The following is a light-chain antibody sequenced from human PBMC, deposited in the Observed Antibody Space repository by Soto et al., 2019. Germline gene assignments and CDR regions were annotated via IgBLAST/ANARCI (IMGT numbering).Light chain of an antibody. V-gene: IGKV3-11*01. CDR2: QTS. J-gene: IGKJ1*01. CDR3: HQRQSWPRK. Sequence: EIVLTPSPATLSSFPFYTVTLSCRPCQYINTRLALYQHRPGQAPRLLIYQTSIRAAGIPARFSASGTGTGFTLTIIDVQPEDFAVYYCHQRQSWPRKFGQGTKVDIK. CDR1: QYINTR.